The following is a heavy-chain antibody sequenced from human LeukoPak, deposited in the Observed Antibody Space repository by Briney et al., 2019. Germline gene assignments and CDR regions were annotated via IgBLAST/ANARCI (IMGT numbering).Heavy chain of an antibody. J-gene: IGHJ4*02. CDR3: AKGVDGYCSSDSCYAYDC. CDR2: ISGSGGST. V-gene: IGHV3-23*01. D-gene: IGHD2-2*01. CDR1: GFTFSSYA. Sequence: GGSLRLSCAASGFTFSSYAMSWVRQAPGKGLEWVSAISGSGGSTYYADSVKGRFAISRDNSKNTLYLQMNSLRAEDTAVYWCAKGVDGYCSSDSCYAYDCWGQGTLVTVSS.